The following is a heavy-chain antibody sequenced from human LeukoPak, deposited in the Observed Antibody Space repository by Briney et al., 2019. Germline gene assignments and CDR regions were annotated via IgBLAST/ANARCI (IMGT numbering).Heavy chain of an antibody. CDR1: GFSFSSYT. V-gene: IGHV3-48*01. Sequence: GGSLRLSCVGSGFSFSSYTMDWLRQAPGKGLEWIAHITSGSSSIYYADSVKGRFIVSRDNAKNSLYLQMNSLRAEDTAVYYCARDLDWGAYYLDYWGQGTLVTVSS. D-gene: IGHD7-27*01. J-gene: IGHJ4*02. CDR3: ARDLDWGAYYLDY. CDR2: ITSGSSSI.